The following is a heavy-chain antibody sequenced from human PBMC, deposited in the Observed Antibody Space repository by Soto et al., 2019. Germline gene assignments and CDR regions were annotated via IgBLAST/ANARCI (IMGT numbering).Heavy chain of an antibody. D-gene: IGHD1-26*01. CDR1: GFNFDDYA. J-gene: IGHJ4*02. CDR2: ISWNGESV. V-gene: IGHV3-9*01. Sequence: EVQLVESGGGLVQPGRSLSLSCAASGFNFDDYAMHWVRQPPGKGLEWVAGISWNGESVSYADSVKGRFTISRDNAKNSLSLHMASLRAEATAFYYCVKDTYLLVGATHFDFWGQGALVTVS. CDR3: VKDTYLLVGATHFDF.